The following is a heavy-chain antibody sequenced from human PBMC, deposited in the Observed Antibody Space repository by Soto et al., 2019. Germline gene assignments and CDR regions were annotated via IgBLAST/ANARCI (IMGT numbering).Heavy chain of an antibody. CDR2: MNPNSGNA. CDR1: GYTFTTYD. Sequence: ASVKVSCKASGYTFTTYDINWVRQATGQGLEWMGWMNPNSGNAGYAQKFQGRVIMTRNASISTAYMELSSLRSEDTAVYYCARAICSEKQILRALECWGQGTLVNVSS. J-gene: IGHJ4*02. V-gene: IGHV1-8*01. D-gene: IGHD4-17*01. CDR3: ARAICSEKQILRALEC.